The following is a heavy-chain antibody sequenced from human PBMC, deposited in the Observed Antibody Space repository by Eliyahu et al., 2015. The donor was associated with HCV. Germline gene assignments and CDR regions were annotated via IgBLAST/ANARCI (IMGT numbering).Heavy chain of an antibody. CDR2: IIPIFATT. J-gene: IGHJ4*02. Sequence: QVQLVQSGAEVKKPGSSVRVSCKASGGAFTDXAINWVRQAPGQGLEWMGGIIPIFATTKYAQRFQGTVTITADESSNTAYLELKNLRSEDTAIYYCANDALQTLASWGQGTLVTVSS. CDR1: GGAFTDXA. V-gene: IGHV1-69*01. CDR3: ANDALQTLAS.